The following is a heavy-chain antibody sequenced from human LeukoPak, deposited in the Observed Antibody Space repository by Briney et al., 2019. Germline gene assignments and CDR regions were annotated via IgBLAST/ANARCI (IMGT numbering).Heavy chain of an antibody. CDR1: GGSFSGYY. J-gene: IGHJ6*03. V-gene: IGHV4-34*01. CDR3: ARVRQYYMDV. CDR2: INHSGST. Sequence: SETLSLTCAVYGGSFSGYYWSWIRQPPGKGLEWIGEINHSGSTNYNPSLKSRVTISVDTSKNLFSLKLSSVTAADTAVYYCARVRQYYMDVWGKGTTVTVSS. D-gene: IGHD6-6*01.